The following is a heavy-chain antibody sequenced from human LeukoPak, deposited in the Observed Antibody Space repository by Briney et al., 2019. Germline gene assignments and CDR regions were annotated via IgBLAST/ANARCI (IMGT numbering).Heavy chain of an antibody. CDR1: GFTFSSYA. Sequence: GGSLRLSCSASGFTFSSYAMHWVRQAPGKGLEYVPGISSNGGSTYYADSVKGRFTISRDNSKNTLHLQMSSLRAEDTAVYYCVKDTYSGTWYGCFDYWGQGTLVTVSS. CDR2: ISSNGGST. V-gene: IGHV3-64D*06. CDR3: VKDTYSGTWYGCFDY. J-gene: IGHJ4*02. D-gene: IGHD6-13*01.